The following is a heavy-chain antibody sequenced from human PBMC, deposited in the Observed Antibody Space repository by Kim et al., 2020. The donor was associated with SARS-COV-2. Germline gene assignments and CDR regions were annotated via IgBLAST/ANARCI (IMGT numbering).Heavy chain of an antibody. CDR2: INPSGGST. CDR1: GYTFTSYY. Sequence: ASVKVSCKASGYTFTSYYMHWVRQAPGQGLEWMGIINPSGGSTSYAQKFQGRVTMTRDTSTSTVYMELSSLRSEDTAVYYCARDPGERSSGPMYYFDYWGQGTLVTVSS. J-gene: IGHJ4*02. V-gene: IGHV1-46*01. D-gene: IGHD3-22*01. CDR3: ARDPGERSSGPMYYFDY.